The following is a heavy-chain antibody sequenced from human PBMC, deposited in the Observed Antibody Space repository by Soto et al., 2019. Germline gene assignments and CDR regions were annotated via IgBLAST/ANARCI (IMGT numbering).Heavy chain of an antibody. V-gene: IGHV1-69*12. J-gene: IGHJ5*02. D-gene: IGHD3-22*01. CDR1: GGTFSSYA. CDR2: IIPIFGTA. CDR3: ASVRKRHYYDSSGYPNWFDP. Sequence: QVQLVQSGAEVKKPGSSVKVSCKASGGTFSSYAISWVRQAPGQGLEWMGGIIPIFGTANYAQKFQGRVTITADESPSTAYMALSSRISEDTAVYYCASVRKRHYYDSSGYPNWFDPRGQGTLVTVSS.